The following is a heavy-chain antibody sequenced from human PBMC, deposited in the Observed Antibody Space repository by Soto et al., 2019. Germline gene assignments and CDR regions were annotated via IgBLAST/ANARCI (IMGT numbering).Heavy chain of an antibody. V-gene: IGHV3-23*01. CDR2: ISGSGGST. CDR1: GFTFSSYA. Sequence: EVQLLESGGGLVQPGGSLRLSCAASGFTFSSYAMSWVRQAPGKGLEWVSAISGSGGSTYYADSVKGRFTISRDNSKNTLYLQMNSLRAEDTAVYYCAKAVGYCSGGSCYFDYWGQGTLVTVAS. J-gene: IGHJ4*02. D-gene: IGHD2-15*01. CDR3: AKAVGYCSGGSCYFDY.